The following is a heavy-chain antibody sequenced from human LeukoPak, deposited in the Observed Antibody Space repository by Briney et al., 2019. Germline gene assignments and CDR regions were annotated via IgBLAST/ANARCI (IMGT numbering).Heavy chain of an antibody. J-gene: IGHJ4*02. CDR1: GGSISSYY. Sequence: SETLSLTCTVSGGSISSYYWSWIRQPPGKGLEWIGYIYYSGSTNYNPSLKSRVTISVDTSKNQFSLKLSSVTAADTAVYYCARSARPIVGASRRRAPLDYWGQGTLVTVSS. CDR3: ARSARPIVGASRRRAPLDY. V-gene: IGHV4-59*01. CDR2: IYYSGST. D-gene: IGHD1-26*01.